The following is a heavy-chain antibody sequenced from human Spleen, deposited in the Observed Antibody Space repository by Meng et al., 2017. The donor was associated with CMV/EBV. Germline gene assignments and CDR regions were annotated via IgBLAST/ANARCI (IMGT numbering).Heavy chain of an antibody. CDR2: ISAFNGNT. J-gene: IGHJ3*02. V-gene: IGHV1-18*04. CDR1: GYSFTSYW. Sequence: GGSLRLSCKGSGYSFTSYWISWVRQAPGQGPEWMGWISAFNGNTDSAQKFQDRVSLTIDASTSTAYMELRSLKSDDTAVYYCARDSKYFDVWSGYSGRAGTTHETFNIWGQGTMVTVSS. D-gene: IGHD3-3*01. CDR3: ARDSKYFDVWSGYSGRAGTTHETFNI.